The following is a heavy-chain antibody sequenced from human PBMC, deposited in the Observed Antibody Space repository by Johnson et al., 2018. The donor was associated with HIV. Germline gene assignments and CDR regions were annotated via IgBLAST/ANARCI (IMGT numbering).Heavy chain of an antibody. CDR1: GFTFSSYG. V-gene: IGHV3-33*08. CDR2: IRYDGSNK. CDR3: AREYYDSSGYYYGGVSAFDI. Sequence: HVQLVESGGGLVQPGRSLRLSCAASGFTFSSYGMHWVRQAPGKGLEWVAIIRYDGSNKYYADSVKGRFTISRDNSKNTLYLQMHSLRIEDTAVYYCAREYYDSSGYYYGGVSAFDIWGQGTMVTVSS. J-gene: IGHJ3*02. D-gene: IGHD3-22*01.